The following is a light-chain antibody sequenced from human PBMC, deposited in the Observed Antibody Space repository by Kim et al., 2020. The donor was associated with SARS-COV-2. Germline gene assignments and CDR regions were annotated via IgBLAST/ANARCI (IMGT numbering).Light chain of an antibody. CDR3: QQYNTYSYT. V-gene: IGKV1-5*01. CDR2: DAS. J-gene: IGKJ2*01. CDR1: QSVGSW. Sequence: DIQMTQSPSTLYASLGDRVTITCRASQSVGSWLAWYQQKPGKAPNLLIYDASTLESGVPSRFSGSGSGTEFTLTISSLQPDDFATYYCQQYNTYSYTFGQGTKLEI.